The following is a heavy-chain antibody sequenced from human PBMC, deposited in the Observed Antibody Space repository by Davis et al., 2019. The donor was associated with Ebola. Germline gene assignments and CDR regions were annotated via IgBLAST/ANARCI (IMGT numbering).Heavy chain of an antibody. CDR3: AREGGVGLDY. J-gene: IGHJ4*02. V-gene: IGHV4-61*01. D-gene: IGHD2-8*01. CDR2: IYYSGST. Sequence: MPSETLSLTCTVSGGSIISSSSYWGWIRQPPRKGLEWIGYIYYSGSTNYNPSLKSRVTISVDTSKNQFSLKLSSVTAADTAVYYCAREGGVGLDYWGQGTLVTVSS. CDR1: GGSIISSSSY.